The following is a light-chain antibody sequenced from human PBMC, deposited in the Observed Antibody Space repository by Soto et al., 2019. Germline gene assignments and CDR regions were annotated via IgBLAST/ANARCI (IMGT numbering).Light chain of an antibody. CDR1: SRDIGIYNL. CDR3: YSYAGRSNWV. V-gene: IGLV2-23*01. Sequence: QSALTQPASVSGSPGQSISISCTGTSRDIGIYNLVSWYQQHPGKAPKLMIYEDTKRPSGVSHRFSASKSGNTASLTISGLQAEDEAEYYGYSYAGRSNWVFGGGTQLTVL. CDR2: EDT. J-gene: IGLJ3*02.